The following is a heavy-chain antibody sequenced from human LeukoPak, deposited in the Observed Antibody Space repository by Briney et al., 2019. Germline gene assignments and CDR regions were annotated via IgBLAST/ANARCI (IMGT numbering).Heavy chain of an antibody. Sequence: PSQTLSLTCTVSGGSISSGGYYWSWIRQHPGKGLEWIGYIYYSGSTYYNPSLKSRVTISVDTSKNQFSLKLSSVTAADTAVYYCARVLYYYDSSGPLGGASFDYWGQGTLVTVSS. J-gene: IGHJ4*02. CDR1: GGSISSGGYY. CDR2: IYYSGST. CDR3: ARVLYYYDSSGPLGGASFDY. D-gene: IGHD3-22*01. V-gene: IGHV4-31*03.